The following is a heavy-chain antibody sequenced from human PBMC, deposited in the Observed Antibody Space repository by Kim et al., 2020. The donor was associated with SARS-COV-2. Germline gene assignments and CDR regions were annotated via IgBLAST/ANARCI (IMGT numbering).Heavy chain of an antibody. CDR3: ARTGYGDGFDI. J-gene: IGHJ3*02. Sequence: SETLSLTCTVSGGSISSGGYYWSWIRQHPGKGLEWIGYIYYSGSTYYNPSLKSRVTISVDTSKNQFSLKLSSVTAADTAVYYCARTGYGDGFDIWGQGTMVTVSS. CDR2: IYYSGST. D-gene: IGHD2-15*01. V-gene: IGHV4-31*03. CDR1: GGSISSGGYY.